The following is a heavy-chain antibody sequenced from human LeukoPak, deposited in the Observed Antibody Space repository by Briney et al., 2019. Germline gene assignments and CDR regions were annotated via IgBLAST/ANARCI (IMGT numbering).Heavy chain of an antibody. CDR1: GFTVSSNY. D-gene: IGHD6-13*01. V-gene: IGHV3-53*01. CDR2: IYSGGST. CDR3: VVAAANGFFDY. Sequence: GGSLRLSCAASGFTVSSNYMSWVRQAPGKGLEWVSVIYSGGSTYYADSVKGRFTISRDNSKNTLYLQMNSLRAEDTAVYYCVVAAANGFFDYWGQGTLVTVSS. J-gene: IGHJ4*02.